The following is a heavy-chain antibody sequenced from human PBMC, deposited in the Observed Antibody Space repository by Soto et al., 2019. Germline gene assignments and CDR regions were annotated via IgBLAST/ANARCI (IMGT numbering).Heavy chain of an antibody. CDR2: INAGNGNT. CDR3: ARDLYYYGSGSYYDGDAFDI. CDR1: GYTFTSYA. V-gene: IGHV1-3*01. Sequence: ASGKVSCKASGYTFTSYAMHWVRQAPGQRLERMGWINAGNGNTKYSQKFQGRVTITRDTSASTAYMELSSLRSEDTAVYYCARDLYYYGSGSYYDGDAFDIWGQGTMVTV. J-gene: IGHJ3*02. D-gene: IGHD3-10*01.